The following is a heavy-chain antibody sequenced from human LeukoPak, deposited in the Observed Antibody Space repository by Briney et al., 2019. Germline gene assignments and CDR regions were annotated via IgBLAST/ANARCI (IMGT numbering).Heavy chain of an antibody. CDR2: IIPILGIA. Sequence: GASVKVSCKASGGTFSSYAISWVRPAPGQGLEWMGRIIPILGIANYAQKFQGRVTITADKSTSTAYMELSSLRSEDTAVYYCARDGGYYYDSSGYYYAGYFDYWGQGTLVTVSS. CDR3: ARDGGYYYDSSGYYYAGYFDY. V-gene: IGHV1-69*04. J-gene: IGHJ4*02. D-gene: IGHD3-22*01. CDR1: GGTFSSYA.